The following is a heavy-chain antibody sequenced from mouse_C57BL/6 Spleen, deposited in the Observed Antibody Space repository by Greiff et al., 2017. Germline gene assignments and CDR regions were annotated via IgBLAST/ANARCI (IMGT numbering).Heavy chain of an antibody. J-gene: IGHJ2*01. V-gene: IGHV1-55*01. CDR1: GYTFTSYW. D-gene: IGHD1-1*01. Sequence: QLQQSGAELVKPGASVKMSCKASGYTFTSYWITWVKQRPGQGLEWIGDIYPGSGSTNYNEKFKSKATLTVDTSSSTAYMQLSSLTSEDSAVYYCARRGYYYGSSPTGDFDYWGQGTTLTVSS. CDR3: ARRGYYYGSSPTGDFDY. CDR2: IYPGSGST.